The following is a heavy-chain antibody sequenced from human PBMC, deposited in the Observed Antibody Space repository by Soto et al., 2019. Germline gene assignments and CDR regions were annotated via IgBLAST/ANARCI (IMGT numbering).Heavy chain of an antibody. J-gene: IGHJ6*02. V-gene: IGHV4-59*01. CDR3: ARHQIAVAGMDYYYYGMDV. CDR1: GGSISSYY. D-gene: IGHD6-19*01. Sequence: SETLSLTCTVSGGSISSYYWSWIRQPPGKGLEWIGYIYYSGSTNYNPSLKSRVTISVDTSKNQFSLKLSSVTAADTAVYYCARHQIAVAGMDYYYYGMDVWGEGTTVTGS. CDR2: IYYSGST.